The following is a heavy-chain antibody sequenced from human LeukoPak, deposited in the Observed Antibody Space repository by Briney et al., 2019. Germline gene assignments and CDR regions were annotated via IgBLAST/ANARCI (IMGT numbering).Heavy chain of an antibody. J-gene: IGHJ4*02. V-gene: IGHV3-23*01. CDR3: ASDSSGWTGWHFFDY. Sequence: GGSLRLFCAASGFTFSSYAMSWVRQAPGKGLEWVSAISGSGGSTYYADSVKGRFTISRDNSKNTLYLQMNSLRAEDTAVYYCASDSSGWTGWHFFDYWGQGTLVTVSS. D-gene: IGHD6-19*01. CDR1: GFTFSSYA. CDR2: ISGSGGST.